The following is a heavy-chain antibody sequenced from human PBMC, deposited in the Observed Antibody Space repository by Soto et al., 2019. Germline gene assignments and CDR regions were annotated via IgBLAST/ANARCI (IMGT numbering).Heavy chain of an antibody. J-gene: IGHJ4*02. D-gene: IGHD3-10*01. CDR2: ISYDGSNK. V-gene: IGHV3-30*04. Sequence: GGSLRLSCAASGFTFSSYAMHWVRQAPGKGLEWVAVISYDGSNKYYADSVKGRFTISRDNSKNTLYLQMNSLRAEDTAVYYCARETPYGSGSYFDYWGQGTLVTVSS. CDR3: ARETPYGSGSYFDY. CDR1: GFTFSSYA.